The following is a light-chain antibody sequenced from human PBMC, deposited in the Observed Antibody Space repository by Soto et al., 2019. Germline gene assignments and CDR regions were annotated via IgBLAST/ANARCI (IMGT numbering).Light chain of an antibody. V-gene: IGKV3-20*01. CDR3: QQHGSWGIT. J-gene: IGKJ3*01. Sequence: EIVLTQSPATLSLSPGESATLSCRPSQSVSSNSIAWHQQKPGQAPRLLMYAASSRAAGIPDRFSGSGSGTDFTLTISRLEPEDFAVYYCQQHGSWGITFGPGTKVDIK. CDR2: AAS. CDR1: QSVSSNS.